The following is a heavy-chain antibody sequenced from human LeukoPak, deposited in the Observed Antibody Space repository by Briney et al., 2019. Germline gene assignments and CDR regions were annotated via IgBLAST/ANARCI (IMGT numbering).Heavy chain of an antibody. D-gene: IGHD6-19*01. CDR1: GFTFSSYS. Sequence: PGGSLRLSCAASGFTFSSYSMNWVRQAPGKGLEWVSSISSSSSYIYYADSVKGRFTISRDNAKNSLYLQMNSLRAEGTAVYYCASSEGYSSKGDYFDYWGQGTLVTVSS. CDR2: ISSSSSYI. V-gene: IGHV3-21*01. CDR3: ASSEGYSSKGDYFDY. J-gene: IGHJ4*02.